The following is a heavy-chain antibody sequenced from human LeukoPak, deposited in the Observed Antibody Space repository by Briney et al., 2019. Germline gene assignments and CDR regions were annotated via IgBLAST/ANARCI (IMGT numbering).Heavy chain of an antibody. CDR1: GFTFSSYW. V-gene: IGHV3-74*01. CDR2: IKGDGSST. J-gene: IGHJ4*02. Sequence: GGSLRLSCAASGFTFSSYWMHWVRHTPGKGLVWVSRIKGDGSSTSYADSVKGRFTISRDNAKNTLYLQMNSLRAEDAAVYYCARDGYSFGHDFDYWGQGTLVTVSS. D-gene: IGHD5-18*01. CDR3: ARDGYSFGHDFDY.